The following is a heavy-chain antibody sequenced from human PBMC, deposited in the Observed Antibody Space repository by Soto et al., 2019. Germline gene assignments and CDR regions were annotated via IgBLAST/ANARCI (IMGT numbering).Heavy chain of an antibody. V-gene: IGHV3-9*01. D-gene: IGHD1-20*01. CDR1: GFTFDDYA. CDR3: AKDIGGITGEDVSASDAFDI. CDR2: ISWNSGSI. J-gene: IGHJ3*02. Sequence: GGSLRLSCAASGFTFDDYAMHWVRQAPGKGLEWVSGISWNSGSIGYADSVKGRFTISRDNAKNSLYLQMNSLRAEDTALYYCAKDIGGITGEDVSASDAFDIWGQGTMVTVSS.